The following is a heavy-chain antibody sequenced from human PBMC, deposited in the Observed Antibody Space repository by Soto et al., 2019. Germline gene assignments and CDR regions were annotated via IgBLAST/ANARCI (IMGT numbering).Heavy chain of an antibody. Sequence: LRLSCAASGFTFDDYAMHWVRQAPGKGLEWVSGISWNSDSIGYADSVKGRFTISRDNAKKSLYLQMNSLRAEDTALYYCASGRGYDILTGYYPYFDYWGQGTLVTVSS. V-gene: IGHV3-9*01. CDR2: ISWNSDSI. J-gene: IGHJ4*02. CDR1: GFTFDDYA. CDR3: ASGRGYDILTGYYPYFDY. D-gene: IGHD3-9*01.